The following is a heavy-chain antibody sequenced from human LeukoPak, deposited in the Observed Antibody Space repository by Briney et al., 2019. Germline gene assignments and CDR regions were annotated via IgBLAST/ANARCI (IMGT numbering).Heavy chain of an antibody. D-gene: IGHD6-19*01. J-gene: IGHJ4*02. CDR2: IYHSGST. CDR1: GYSISSGYY. Sequence: SETLSLTCTVSGYSISSGYYWGWIRQPPGKGLEWIGSIYHSGSTYYNPSLKSRVTISVDTSKNQFSLKLSSVTAADTAVYYCARHGAIAVAGFDYWGQGTLVTVSS. V-gene: IGHV4-38-2*02. CDR3: ARHGAIAVAGFDY.